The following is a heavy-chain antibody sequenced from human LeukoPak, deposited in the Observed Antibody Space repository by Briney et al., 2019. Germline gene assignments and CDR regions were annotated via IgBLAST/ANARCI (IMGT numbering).Heavy chain of an antibody. Sequence: GGSLRLSCAASGFTFSSYGMHWVRQAPGKGLEWVAFIRYDGSNKYYADSVKGRFTISRDNSKNTLYLQMNSLRAEDTAVYYCAKGTARYGSGSYADYWGQGTLVTVSS. J-gene: IGHJ4*02. CDR2: IRYDGSNK. V-gene: IGHV3-30*02. D-gene: IGHD3-10*01. CDR3: AKGTARYGSGSYADY. CDR1: GFTFSSYG.